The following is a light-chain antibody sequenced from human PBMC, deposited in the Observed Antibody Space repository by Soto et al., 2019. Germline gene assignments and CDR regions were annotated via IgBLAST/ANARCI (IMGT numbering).Light chain of an antibody. CDR1: SSDVGGYNY. J-gene: IGLJ3*02. V-gene: IGLV2-14*01. CDR2: EVS. Sequence: QSVLTQPASVSGSPGQSITISCTGTSSDVGGYNYVSWYQQHPGKAPKLMIYEVSNRPSGVSNRFSGSKSGNTASLTISGLQAEDEADYYCSSYTTNSTLEVFGGGTKVTVL. CDR3: SSYTTNSTLEV.